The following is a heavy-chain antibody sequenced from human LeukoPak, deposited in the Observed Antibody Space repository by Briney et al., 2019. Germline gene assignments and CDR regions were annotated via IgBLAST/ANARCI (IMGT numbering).Heavy chain of an antibody. CDR3: ARAGYYYDSSGYPFDY. D-gene: IGHD3-22*01. CDR1: GFTFSSYS. Sequence: GGSLRLSCAASGFTFSSYSMNWVRQAPGKGLEWVSSISSSSSYIYYADSVKGRFTISRDNAKNSLYLQMNSLRAGDTAVYYCARAGYYYDSSGYPFDYWGQGTLVTVSS. J-gene: IGHJ4*02. V-gene: IGHV3-21*01. CDR2: ISSSSSYI.